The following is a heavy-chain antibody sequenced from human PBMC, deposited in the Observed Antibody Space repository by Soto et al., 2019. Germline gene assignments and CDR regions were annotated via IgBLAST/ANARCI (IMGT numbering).Heavy chain of an antibody. J-gene: IGHJ5*02. Sequence: QVQLQESGPGLVKPSQTLSLTCTVSGGSISSGGYYWSWTRQHPGKGLEWIGSIYYSGSTYYNPAAMSPVTVSVETSKTLLSRRLSSVTAADTAVYYCARSITPWGQGTLVTVSS. CDR2: IYYSGST. V-gene: IGHV4-31*01. CDR1: GGSISSGGYY. D-gene: IGHD3-10*01. CDR3: ARSITP.